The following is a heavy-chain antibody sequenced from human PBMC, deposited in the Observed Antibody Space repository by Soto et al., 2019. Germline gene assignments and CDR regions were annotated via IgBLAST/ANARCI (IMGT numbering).Heavy chain of an antibody. CDR2: IIPILGIA. CDR1: GDTFSSYT. Sequence: QVQLVQSGAEVKKPGSSVKVSCKASGDTFSSYTISWVRQAPGQGLEWMGRIIPILGIANYAQKFQGRVTITADKSTSTAYMELSSLRSEDTAVYYCARSSIAARDYYYYMDVWGKGTTVTVSS. V-gene: IGHV1-69*02. D-gene: IGHD6-6*01. CDR3: ARSSIAARDYYYYMDV. J-gene: IGHJ6*03.